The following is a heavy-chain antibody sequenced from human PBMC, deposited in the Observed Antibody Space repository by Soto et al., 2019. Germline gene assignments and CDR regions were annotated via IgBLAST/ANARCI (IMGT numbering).Heavy chain of an antibody. V-gene: IGHV2-5*01. D-gene: IGHD6-19*01. CDR3: AHRPRQQWLVRSVHWFDP. CDR1: GFSLSTSGVG. J-gene: IGHJ5*02. Sequence: ESGPTLVNPTQTLTLTCTFSGFSLSTSGVGVGWIRQPPGKALEWLALIYWNDDKRYSPSLKSRLTITKDTSKNQVVLTMTNMDPVDTATYYCAHRPRQQWLVRSVHWFDPWGQGTLVTVSS. CDR2: IYWNDDK.